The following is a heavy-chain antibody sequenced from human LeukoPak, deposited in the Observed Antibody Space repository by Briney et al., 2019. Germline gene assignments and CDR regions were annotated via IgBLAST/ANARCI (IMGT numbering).Heavy chain of an antibody. CDR3: ARDRSGAHQRYFDY. CDR1: GGSISNYY. J-gene: IGHJ4*02. Sequence: SETLSLTCTVSGGSISNYYWSWIRRPSGEGLEWIGFVFYSGGTHYNPSLKSRVTMSVDTSKNQFTLELTSVTAADTAVYFCARDRSGAHQRYFDYWGQGTLVTVSS. CDR2: VFYSGGT. D-gene: IGHD2-15*01. V-gene: IGHV4-59*12.